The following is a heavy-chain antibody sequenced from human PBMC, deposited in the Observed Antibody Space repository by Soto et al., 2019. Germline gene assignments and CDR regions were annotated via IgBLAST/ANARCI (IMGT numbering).Heavy chain of an antibody. J-gene: IGHJ4*02. CDR1: GRSFTSYW. D-gene: IGHD2-2*01. CDR3: AIQGFLPAGTFDY. Sequence: PGESFKNSCKGSGRSFTSYWIGWVRQMPGKGLEWMGIIYPGDSDTRYSPSFQGQVTISADKSISTAYLQWSSLKASDTAMYYYAIQGFLPAGTFDYWGQGTLVTVSS. V-gene: IGHV5-51*01. CDR2: IYPGDSDT.